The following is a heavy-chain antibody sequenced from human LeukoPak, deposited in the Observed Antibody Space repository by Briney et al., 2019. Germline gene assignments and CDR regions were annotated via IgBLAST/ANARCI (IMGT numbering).Heavy chain of an antibody. Sequence: AASVKVSCKASGYTFTSYYMHWVRQAPGQGLEWMGIINPSGGSTSYAQKFQGRVTMTRDMSTSTVYMELSSLRSEDTAVYYCARLYGGIAAAGTGWFDPWGQGTLVTVSS. D-gene: IGHD6-13*01. CDR1: GYTFTSYY. J-gene: IGHJ5*02. V-gene: IGHV1-46*01. CDR2: INPSGGST. CDR3: ARLYGGIAAAGTGWFDP.